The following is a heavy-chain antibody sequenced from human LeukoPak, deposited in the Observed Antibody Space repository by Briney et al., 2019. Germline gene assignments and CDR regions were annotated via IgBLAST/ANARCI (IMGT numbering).Heavy chain of an antibody. CDR1: GFTFSSYA. V-gene: IGHV3-23*01. Sequence: PGGSLRLSCAASGFTFSSYAMSWVRQAPGKGLEWVSAISGSGGSTYYADSVKGRFTISRDNSKNTLYLQMDSLRVDDTGIYYCARGFLQLTPYYFDYWGQGALVTVSS. D-gene: IGHD1-1*01. CDR2: ISGSGGST. CDR3: ARGFLQLTPYYFDY. J-gene: IGHJ4*02.